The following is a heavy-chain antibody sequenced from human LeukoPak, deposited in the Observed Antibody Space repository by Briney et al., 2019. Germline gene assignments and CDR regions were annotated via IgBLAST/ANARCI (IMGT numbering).Heavy chain of an antibody. CDR2: ISSSSSTI. Sequence: PGGSLRLSXAASGLTFSSYSMNWVRQAPGKGLEWVSYISSSSSTIYYADSVKGRFTISRDNAKNSLYLQMNSLRAEDTAVYYCARGRYYMDVWGKGTTVTVSS. CDR3: ARGRYYMDV. CDR1: GLTFSSYS. V-gene: IGHV3-48*01. J-gene: IGHJ6*03.